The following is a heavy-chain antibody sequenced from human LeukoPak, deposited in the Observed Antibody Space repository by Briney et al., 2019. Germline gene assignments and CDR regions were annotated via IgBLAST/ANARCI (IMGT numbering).Heavy chain of an antibody. CDR3: ALVTTVTTGGYYFDY. CDR2: INAGNGNT. V-gene: IGHV1-3*01. D-gene: IGHD4-17*01. J-gene: IGHJ4*02. Sequence: GASVKVSCKASGYTFTSYAMHWVRQAPGQRLEWMGWINAGNGNTKYSQKFQGRVTITRDTSASTAYMELSSLRSEDTAVYYCALVTTVTTGGYYFDYWGQGTLVTVSS. CDR1: GYTFTSYA.